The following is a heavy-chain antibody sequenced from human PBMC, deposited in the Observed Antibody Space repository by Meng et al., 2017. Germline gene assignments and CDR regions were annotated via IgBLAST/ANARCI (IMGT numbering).Heavy chain of an antibody. D-gene: IGHD1-26*01. Sequence: QMQLVKSGSVLKKPRASVKVSCKASGYTFTSYGKNWLRQAPGQGLEWMVWINTNTGNPTYAQGFTGRFAITLDTSVSTAYLQISSLKAEDTAVYYCAREGRVDFDYWGQGTLVTVSS. V-gene: IGHV7-4-1*02. CDR3: AREGRVDFDY. CDR1: GYTFTSYG. CDR2: INTNTGNP. J-gene: IGHJ4*02.